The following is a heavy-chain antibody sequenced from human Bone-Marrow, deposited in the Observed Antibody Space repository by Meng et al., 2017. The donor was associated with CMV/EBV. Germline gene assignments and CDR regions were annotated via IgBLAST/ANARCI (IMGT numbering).Heavy chain of an antibody. CDR3: ARSTISPIGARLNLDY. CDR1: GGSFSGYY. CDR2: INHSGTT. Sequence: GSLRLSCAVYGGSFSGYYWSWIRQPPGKGLEWIGEINHSGTTNYDPSLKSRVTMSVDRSKNQFSLKLSSVTAADTAVYYCARSTISPIGARLNLDYWGQGTLVTVSS. V-gene: IGHV4-34*01. J-gene: IGHJ4*02. D-gene: IGHD6-6*01.